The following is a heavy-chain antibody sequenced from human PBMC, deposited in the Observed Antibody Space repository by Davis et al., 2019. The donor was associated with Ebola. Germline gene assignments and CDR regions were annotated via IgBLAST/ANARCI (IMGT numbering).Heavy chain of an antibody. V-gene: IGHV4-39*01. J-gene: IGHJ4*02. CDR1: GGSISSSSYY. CDR3: ARGAHPTYSYALMTGKYFDY. CDR2: IYYSGST. D-gene: IGHD5-18*01. Sequence: PSETLSLTCTVSGGSISSSSYYWGWIRQPPGKGLEWIGSIYYSGSTYYNPSLKSRVTISVDTSKNQFSLKLSSVTAADTAVYYCARGAHPTYSYALMTGKYFDYWGQGTLVTVSS.